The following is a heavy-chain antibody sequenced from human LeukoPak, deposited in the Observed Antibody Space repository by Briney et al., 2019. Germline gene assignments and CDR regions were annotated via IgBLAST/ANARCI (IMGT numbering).Heavy chain of an antibody. D-gene: IGHD1-26*01. CDR1: GFTFSTYN. Sequence: GESLRLSCAASGFTFSTYNMNWVRQAPGEGLEWVSSITSTSSYIYYADSVKGRFTISRDNAKSSLYLQMNSLRDEDTAVYYCARDPYSGNYGNDYYYYMDVWGKGTTVTISS. J-gene: IGHJ6*03. CDR2: ITSTSSYI. CDR3: ARDPYSGNYGNDYYYYMDV. V-gene: IGHV3-21*01.